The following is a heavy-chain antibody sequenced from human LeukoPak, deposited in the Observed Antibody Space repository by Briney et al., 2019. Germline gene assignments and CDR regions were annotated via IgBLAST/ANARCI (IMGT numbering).Heavy chain of an antibody. D-gene: IGHD2-15*01. J-gene: IGHJ3*02. CDR2: IYYSGST. V-gene: IGHV4-31*11. CDR1: GGSISSGGYY. Sequence: PSETLSLTCAVSGGSISSGGYYWSWIRQHPGKGLEWIGYIYYSGSTYYNPSLKSRVTISVDTSKNQFSLKLCSVTAADTAVYYCARIRSGGSCRYLCDAFDIWGQGTMVTVSS. CDR3: ARIRSGGSCRYLCDAFDI.